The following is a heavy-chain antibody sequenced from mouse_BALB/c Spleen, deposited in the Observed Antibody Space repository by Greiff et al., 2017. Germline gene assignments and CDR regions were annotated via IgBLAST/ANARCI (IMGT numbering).Heavy chain of an antibody. CDR3: ARGNYYGYFDV. V-gene: IGHV3-2*02. CDR1: GYSITSDYA. D-gene: IGHD2-1*01. J-gene: IGHJ1*01. CDR2: ISYSGST. Sequence: DVKLQESGPGLVKPSQSLSLTCTVTGYSITSDYAWNWIRQFPGNKLEWMGYISYSGSTSYNPSLKSRISITRDTSKNQFFLQLNSVTTEDTATYYCARGNYYGYFDVWGAGTTVTVSS.